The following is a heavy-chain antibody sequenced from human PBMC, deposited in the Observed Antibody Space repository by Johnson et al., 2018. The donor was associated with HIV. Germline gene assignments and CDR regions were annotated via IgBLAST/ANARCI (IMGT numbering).Heavy chain of an antibody. CDR2: ISYDGSNK. V-gene: IGHV3-30-3*01. CDR1: GFTFSSYA. CDR3: ARDMAGAFDI. J-gene: IGHJ3*02. Sequence: QVQLVESGGGVVQPGRSLRLSCAASGFTFSSYAMHWVRQAPGKGLEWVAVISYDGSNKYYADSVKGRFTISRDNAKNSLYLQMNSLRAGDTALDYCARDMAGAFDIWGQGTMVTVSS. D-gene: IGHD3-10*01.